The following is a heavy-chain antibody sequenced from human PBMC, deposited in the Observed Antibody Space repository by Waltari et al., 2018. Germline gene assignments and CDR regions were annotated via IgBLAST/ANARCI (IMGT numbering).Heavy chain of an antibody. CDR3: AKAYYDFWSGYSSFQH. CDR2: ISGSGGST. J-gene: IGHJ1*01. D-gene: IGHD3-3*01. CDR1: GFTFSSYA. V-gene: IGHV3-23*04. Sequence: EVQLVESGGGLVQPGGSLRLSCAASGFTFSSYAMSWVRQAPGKGLEWVSAISGSGGSTYYADSVKGRLTISRDNSKNTLYLQMNSLRAEDTAVYYCAKAYYDFWSGYSSFQHWGQGTLVTVSS.